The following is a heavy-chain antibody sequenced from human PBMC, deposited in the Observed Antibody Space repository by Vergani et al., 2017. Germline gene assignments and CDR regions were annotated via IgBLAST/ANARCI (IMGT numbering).Heavy chain of an antibody. V-gene: IGHV3-21*01. CDR1: GFTFRSYS. CDR2: ISSSSSYI. J-gene: IGHJ4*02. CDR3: ARDRRVRGVNEY. Sequence: EVQLVESGGGLVKPGGSLRLSCAASGFTFRSYSMNWVRQAPGKGLEWDSSISSSSSYIYYADSVKGRFTISRDNAKNSLYLQMNSLRAEDTAVYYCARDRRVRGVNEYWGQGTLVTVSS. D-gene: IGHD3-10*01.